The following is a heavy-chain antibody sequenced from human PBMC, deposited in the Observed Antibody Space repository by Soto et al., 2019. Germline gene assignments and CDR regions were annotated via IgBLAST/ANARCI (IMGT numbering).Heavy chain of an antibody. Sequence: ASVKVSFKASGYTFTGYYMHWLRQAPGQGLEWMGWINPNSGCTNYAQKFQGRVTMTRDTSISTAYMELSRLRSDDTAVYYCARVWDYYDSSGYYDYWGQGTLVTVSS. CDR2: INPNSGCT. V-gene: IGHV1-2*02. CDR1: GYTFTGYY. D-gene: IGHD3-22*01. J-gene: IGHJ4*02. CDR3: ARVWDYYDSSGYYDY.